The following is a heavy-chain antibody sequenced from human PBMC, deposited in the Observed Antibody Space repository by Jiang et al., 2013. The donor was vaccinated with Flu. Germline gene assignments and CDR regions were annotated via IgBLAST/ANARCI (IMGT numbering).Heavy chain of an antibody. CDR3: ARDGPGWAAAGTVDY. CDR1: GFTFSSYS. D-gene: IGHD6-13*01. J-gene: IGHJ4*02. Sequence: VKPGGSLRLSCAASGFTFSSYSMNWVRQAPGKGLEWVSSISSSSSYIYYADSVKGRFTISRDNAKNSLYLQMNSLRAEDTAVYYCARDGPGWAAAGTVDYWGQGTLVTVSS. V-gene: IGHV3-21*01. CDR2: ISSSSSYI.